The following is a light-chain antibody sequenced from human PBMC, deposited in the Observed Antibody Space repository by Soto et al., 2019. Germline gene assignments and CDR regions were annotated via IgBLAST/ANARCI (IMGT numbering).Light chain of an antibody. Sequence: SARTQPSSVSGAPGPSLTSPLPGNNNDVGGYNYVSWYQHHPGKAPKLIIYNVTNRPSGVSNPFSGSKSGNTASLTISGLQPEDEADYYCSSYTTINTRQIVFGTGTKVTVL. CDR1: NNDVGGYNY. CDR2: NVT. V-gene: IGLV2-14*03. CDR3: SSYTTINTRQIV. J-gene: IGLJ1*01.